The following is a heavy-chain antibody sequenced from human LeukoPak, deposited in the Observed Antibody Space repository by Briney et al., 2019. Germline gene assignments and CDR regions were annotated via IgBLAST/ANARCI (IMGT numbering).Heavy chain of an antibody. D-gene: IGHD1-26*01. V-gene: IGHV3-23*01. J-gene: IGHJ3*02. Sequence: GGSLRLSCAASGFTFSSYAMTWVRQAPGKGLEWVSTISATGGSTYYADSVQGRFTISRDNSKNTLYLQMNSLRPEDTAVYYCAKLLRVGGTNEAFDIWGQGKMITVSS. CDR1: GFTFSSYA. CDR3: AKLLRVGGTNEAFDI. CDR2: ISATGGST.